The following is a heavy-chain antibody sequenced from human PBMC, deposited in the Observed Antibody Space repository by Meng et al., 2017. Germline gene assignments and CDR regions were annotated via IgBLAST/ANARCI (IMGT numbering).Heavy chain of an antibody. CDR3: ARDLKLEYSSGWYRFDY. CDR2: IYYSGST. CDR1: GGSISSSSYY. V-gene: IGHV4-39*07. J-gene: IGHJ4*02. Sequence: ESLKISCTVSGGSISSSSYYWGWIRQPPGKGLEWIGSIYYSGSTYYNPSLKSRVTISVDTSKNQFSLKLSSVTAADTAVYYCARDLKLEYSSGWYRFDYWGQGTLVTVSS. D-gene: IGHD6-19*01.